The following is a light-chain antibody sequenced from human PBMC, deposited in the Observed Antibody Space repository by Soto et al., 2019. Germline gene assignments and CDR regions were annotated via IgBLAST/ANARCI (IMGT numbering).Light chain of an antibody. CDR1: QDISTY. J-gene: IGKJ4*01. CDR3: QQTNSFPLT. V-gene: IGKV1-12*01. Sequence: DIQMTQSPSSVSASVEDIVTITCRASQDISTYLAWYQQRPGKAPNLLIYAASTLQSGVPSRFSGSGSWKDFSHTISSLQPEDSATYYCQQTNSFPLTFGGGTKVEIK. CDR2: AAS.